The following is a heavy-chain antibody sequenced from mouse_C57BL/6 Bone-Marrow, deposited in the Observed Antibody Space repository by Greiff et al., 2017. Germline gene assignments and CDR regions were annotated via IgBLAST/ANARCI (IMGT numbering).Heavy chain of an antibody. CDR3: ARNRPYYYGSSWFAY. CDR1: GYTFTDYN. J-gene: IGHJ3*01. V-gene: IGHV1-22*01. D-gene: IGHD1-1*01. CDR2: INPNNGGT. Sequence: VQLQQSGPELVKPGASVKMSCKASGYTFTDYNMHWVKQSHGKSLEWIGYINPNNGGTSYNQKFKGKATLTVNKSSSTAYMELRSLTSEDSAVYYCARNRPYYYGSSWFAYWGQGTLVTVSA.